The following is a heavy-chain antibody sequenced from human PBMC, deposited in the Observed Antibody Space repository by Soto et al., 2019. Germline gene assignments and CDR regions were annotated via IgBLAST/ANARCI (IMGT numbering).Heavy chain of an antibody. Sequence: EGSLRLSCVASEFTFSKYWMHWVRQAPGKGLVWVSRINMDGTKTAYADSVKGRFTVSRDNANNTLYLQMNSLGVEDTAVYYCARDYYYDSRSSSVNWFDPWGQGTLVTVSS. CDR1: EFTFSKYW. CDR3: ARDYYYDSRSSSVNWFDP. D-gene: IGHD3-22*01. V-gene: IGHV3-74*01. J-gene: IGHJ5*02. CDR2: INMDGTKT.